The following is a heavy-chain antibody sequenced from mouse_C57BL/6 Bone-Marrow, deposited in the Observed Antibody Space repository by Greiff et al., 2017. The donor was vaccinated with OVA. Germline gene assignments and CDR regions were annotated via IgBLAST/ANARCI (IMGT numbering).Heavy chain of an antibody. CDR3: ARGRRITNYLDY. Sequence: EVQLQQSGGGLVKPGGSLKLSCAASGFTFSSYAMPWVRQTPEKRLEWVATISDGGSYTYYPDNVKGRSTISRDKAKNNLYLQMSHLTSEDKAVYYCARGRRITNYLDYWGQGTTLTVSS. CDR2: ISDGGSYT. D-gene: IGHD2-4*01. V-gene: IGHV5-4*01. J-gene: IGHJ2*01. CDR1: GFTFSSYA.